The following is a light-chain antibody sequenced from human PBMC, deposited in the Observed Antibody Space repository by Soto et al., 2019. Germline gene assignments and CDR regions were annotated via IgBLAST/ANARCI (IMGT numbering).Light chain of an antibody. Sequence: EIVLTQSPGTLSLSPGERATLSCRASQSVSSSYLAWYQQKPGQAPRLLIYGASSRATGIPDRFSGSGSGTDFTLTISRLEPEDFAVYYCQKYGSSPRTFGQGTKLEL. CDR2: GAS. CDR3: QKYGSSPRT. CDR1: QSVSSSY. V-gene: IGKV3-20*01. J-gene: IGKJ2*01.